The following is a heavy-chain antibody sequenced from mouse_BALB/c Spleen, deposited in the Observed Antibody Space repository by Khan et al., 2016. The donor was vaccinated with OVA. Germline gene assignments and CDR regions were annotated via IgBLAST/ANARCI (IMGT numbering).Heavy chain of an antibody. CDR1: GYTFTNYV. V-gene: IGHV1S136*01. D-gene: IGHD4-1*01. Sequence: VQLQQSGPDLVKPGASVKMSCKASGYTFTNYVMHWVKQKPGQGLEWIVYINPDNDGIRYNEKLKDKATLTSDKSSNPVYLERSIWTSEDYAVFYCAREASNWDFSFANWGQGTMVTVSA. CDR2: INPDNDGI. CDR3: AREASNWDFSFAN. J-gene: IGHJ3*01.